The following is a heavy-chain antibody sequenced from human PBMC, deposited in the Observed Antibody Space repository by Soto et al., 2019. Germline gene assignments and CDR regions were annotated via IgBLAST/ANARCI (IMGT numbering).Heavy chain of an antibody. V-gene: IGHV4-39*01. CDR1: GGSISSSSYY. Sequence: SLTCTVSGGSISSSSYYWGWIRQPPGKGLEWIGSIYYSGSTYYNPSLKSRVTISVDTSKNQFSLKLSSVTAADTAVYYCARILLLWFGELSGWFDPWGQGTLVTVSS. D-gene: IGHD3-10*01. CDR2: IYYSGST. J-gene: IGHJ5*02. CDR3: ARILLLWFGELSGWFDP.